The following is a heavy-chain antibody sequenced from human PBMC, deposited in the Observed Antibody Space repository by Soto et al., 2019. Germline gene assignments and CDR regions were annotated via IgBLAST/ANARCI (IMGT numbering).Heavy chain of an antibody. CDR2: IWYDGSKK. V-gene: IGHV3-33*01. Sequence: QVQVVESGGGVVQPGRSLRLSCAASGFTFSSLGMHWVRQAPGKGLEWVSLIWYDGSKKSYGDSVKGRFTISRDNSRNTVYLQMTSLRADDTAVYYCARDASYYSLWSGYYPSRNGMDVWGQGTTVTVSS. D-gene: IGHD3-3*01. CDR1: GFTFSSLG. J-gene: IGHJ6*02. CDR3: ARDASYYSLWSGYYPSRNGMDV.